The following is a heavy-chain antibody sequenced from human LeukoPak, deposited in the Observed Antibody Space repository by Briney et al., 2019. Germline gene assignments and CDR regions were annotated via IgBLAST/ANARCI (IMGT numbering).Heavy chain of an antibody. CDR1: GFTLDDYG. V-gene: IGHV3-20*01. CDR2: INWNGGST. CDR3: ARSLRNGYNYIGFDY. Sequence: PGGSLRLSCAASGFTLDDYGMSWVRQAPGKGLEWVSGINWNGGSTGYADSVRGRFTISRDNAKNSLYLQMNSLRAEDTALYHCARSLRNGYNYIGFDYWGQGTLVTVSS. D-gene: IGHD5-24*01. J-gene: IGHJ4*02.